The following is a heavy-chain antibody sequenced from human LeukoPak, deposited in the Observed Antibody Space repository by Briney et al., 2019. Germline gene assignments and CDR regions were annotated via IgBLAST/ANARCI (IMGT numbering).Heavy chain of an antibody. CDR2: IYHSGST. Sequence: SETLSLTCTVSGYSLSSGYYWGWIRQPPGKGLEWIGSIYHSGSTYYNPSLKSRVTISVDTSKNQFSLKLSSVTAADTAVYYCARDLGDWGQGTLVTVSS. V-gene: IGHV4-38-2*02. CDR3: ARDLGD. J-gene: IGHJ4*02. CDR1: GYSLSSGYY.